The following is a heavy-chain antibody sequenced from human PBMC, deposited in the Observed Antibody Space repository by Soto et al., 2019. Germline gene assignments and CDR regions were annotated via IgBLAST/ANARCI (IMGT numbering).Heavy chain of an antibody. Sequence: SETLSLTCTVSGGSISSGGYYWSWIRQHPGKGLEWIGYIYYSGSTYYNPSLKSRVTISVDTSKNQFSLKLSSVTAADTAVYYCARSLRYCISTSCYVSWFDPWGQGTLVTVSS. J-gene: IGHJ5*02. CDR2: IYYSGST. D-gene: IGHD2-2*01. CDR1: GGSISSGGYY. V-gene: IGHV4-31*03. CDR3: ARSLRYCISTSCYVSWFDP.